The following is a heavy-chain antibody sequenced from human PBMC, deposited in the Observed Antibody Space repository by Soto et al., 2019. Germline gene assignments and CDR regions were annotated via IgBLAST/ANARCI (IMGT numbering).Heavy chain of an antibody. D-gene: IGHD6-19*01. CDR2: MDPNSGNT. CDR3: ARGRGWRDY. CDR1: GYTFTNYD. V-gene: IGHV1-8*01. Sequence: QVQLVQSGAEVKKPGASVKVSCKASGYTFTNYDINWVRQAPGQGLEWMGWMDPNSGNTDYAQKFQGRVTITRNTSISTAYLELSSLSSEDTAVYHCARGRGWRDYWGQGTLVTVSS. J-gene: IGHJ4*02.